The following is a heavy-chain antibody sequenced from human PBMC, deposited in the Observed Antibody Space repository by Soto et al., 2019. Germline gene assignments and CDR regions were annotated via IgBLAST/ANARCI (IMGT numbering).Heavy chain of an antibody. Sequence: SETLALSCTVSGGSISSSIYYWVWIRQPPGKGLEWIGSIYYSGSTYYNPSLKSRVTISVDTSKNQFSLKLSSVTAADTAVYYCARHGDLYYYYGMDVWGQGTTVTVSS. D-gene: IGHD7-27*01. CDR3: ARHGDLYYYYGMDV. V-gene: IGHV4-39*01. CDR2: IYYSGST. J-gene: IGHJ6*02. CDR1: GGSISSSIYY.